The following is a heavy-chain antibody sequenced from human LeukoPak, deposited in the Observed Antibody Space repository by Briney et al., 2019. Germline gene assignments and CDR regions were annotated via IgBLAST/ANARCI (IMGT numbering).Heavy chain of an antibody. CDR1: GDSINSNTYY. J-gene: IGHJ5*02. D-gene: IGHD6-19*01. CDR2: IYYSGST. V-gene: IGHV4-39*01. Sequence: PSETLSLTCTVSGDSINSNTYYWGWIRQPPGKGLEWIANIYYSGSTYYNPSLKSRVTISVDTSRNQFSLNLNSVTAADTSLYYCSRHEHKAVAGDTWGQGILVTVSS. CDR3: SRHEHKAVAGDT.